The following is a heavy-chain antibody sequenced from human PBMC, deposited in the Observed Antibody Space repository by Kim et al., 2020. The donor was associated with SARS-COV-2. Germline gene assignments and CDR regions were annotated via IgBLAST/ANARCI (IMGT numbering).Heavy chain of an antibody. CDR2: ISWNSGSI. V-gene: IGHV3-9*01. J-gene: IGHJ4*02. CDR1: GFTFADYA. Sequence: GGSLRLSCAASGFTFADYAMHWVRQAPGKGLEWVSGISWNSGSIGYADSVKGRFTISRDNAKNSLYLQMNSLRVEDTALYSCAKVISSWPDYFDYWGQGT. D-gene: IGHD2-2*01. CDR3: AKVISSWPDYFDY.